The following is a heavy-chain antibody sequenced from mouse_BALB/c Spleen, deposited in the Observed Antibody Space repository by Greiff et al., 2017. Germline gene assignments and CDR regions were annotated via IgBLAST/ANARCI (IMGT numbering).Heavy chain of an antibody. CDR3: ARDDGNYGYWYFDV. CDR2: IYPGDGDT. J-gene: IGHJ1*01. V-gene: IGHV1-80*01. CDR1: GYAFSSYW. Sequence: QVQLKESGAELVRPGSSVKISCKASGYAFSSYWMNWVKQRPGQGLEWIGQIYPGDGDTNYNGKFKDKATLTVDKSSSTAYIQLSSLTSEDSAVYYCARDDGNYGYWYFDVWGAGTTVTVSS. D-gene: IGHD2-3*01.